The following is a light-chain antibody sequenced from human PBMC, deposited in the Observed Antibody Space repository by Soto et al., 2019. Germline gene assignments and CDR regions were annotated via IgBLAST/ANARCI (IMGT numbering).Light chain of an antibody. J-gene: IGKJ4*01. CDR3: QQYGNYPLT. V-gene: IGKV1-5*01. CDR1: QSVRSW. Sequence: DIEMTQSPSTLSASVGDRATITCRASQSVRSWLAWYQQKPGRAPKLLIYDASSLESGVPSRFSGSGSGTEFTLTISNLQPDDFATYYCQQYGNYPLTFGGGTKVEI. CDR2: DAS.